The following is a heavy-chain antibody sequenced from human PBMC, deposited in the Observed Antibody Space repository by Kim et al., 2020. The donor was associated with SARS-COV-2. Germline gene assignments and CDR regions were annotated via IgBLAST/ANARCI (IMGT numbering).Heavy chain of an antibody. D-gene: IGHD2-15*01. V-gene: IGHV3-7*03. CDR2: INEDGHDK. J-gene: IGHJ1*01. Sequence: GGSLRLSCAASGFTFSRFWMSWVRQAPGKGLEWVANINEDGHDKYYVDAVKGRFTISRDNAKNSLYLQMNSLRAEDTAVYYCARDATSGGYNACWGQGT. CDR1: GFTFSRFW. CDR3: ARDATSGGYNAC.